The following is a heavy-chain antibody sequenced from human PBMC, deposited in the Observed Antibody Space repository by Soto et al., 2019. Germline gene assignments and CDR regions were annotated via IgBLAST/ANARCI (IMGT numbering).Heavy chain of an antibody. CDR3: ARQPRCSGGSCYSGWYFDL. V-gene: IGHV3-21*01. J-gene: IGHJ2*01. D-gene: IGHD2-15*01. Sequence: GGPLRLSCAASGFTFSSYSMNWVRQAPGKGLEWVSSISSSSSYIYYADSVKGRFTISRDNAKNSLYLQMNSLRAEDTAVYYCARQPRCSGGSCYSGWYFDLWGRGTLVTVSS. CDR1: GFTFSSYS. CDR2: ISSSSSYI.